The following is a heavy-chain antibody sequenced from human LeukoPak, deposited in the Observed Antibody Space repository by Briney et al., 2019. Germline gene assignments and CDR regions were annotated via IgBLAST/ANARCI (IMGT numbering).Heavy chain of an antibody. J-gene: IGHJ4*02. CDR2: IHPEGNEK. CDR1: GFSFTNFW. V-gene: IGHV3-7*04. Sequence: GGSLRLSCAVSGFSFTNFWMSWVRQAPGRGLEWVANIHPEGNEKYHVESVKGRFTISRDNTKNLLFLQMNGLIVEDTAVYYCARGDAFSGDHWGQGTLVTVSS. CDR3: ARGDAFSGDH.